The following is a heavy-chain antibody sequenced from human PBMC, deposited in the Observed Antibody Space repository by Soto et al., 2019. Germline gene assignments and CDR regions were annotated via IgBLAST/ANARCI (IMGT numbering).Heavy chain of an antibody. D-gene: IGHD5-12*01. CDR2: INPNSGGT. CDR3: ARDRPVHKRWLPSGLFDY. CDR1: GYTFTGYY. V-gene: IGHV1-2*04. J-gene: IGHJ4*02. Sequence: ASVKVSCKASGYTFTGYYMHWVRQAPGRGLEWMGWINPNSGGTNYAQKFQGWVTMTRDTSISTAYMELSRLRSDDTAVYYCARDRPVHKRWLPSGLFDYWGQGTLVTVSS.